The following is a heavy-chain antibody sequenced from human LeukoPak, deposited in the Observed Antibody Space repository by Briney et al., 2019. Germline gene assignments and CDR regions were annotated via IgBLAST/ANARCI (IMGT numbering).Heavy chain of an antibody. V-gene: IGHV3-7*01. J-gene: IGHJ4*02. CDR1: GFTFSSYS. CDR3: AKVKSLIVVVITLFDY. D-gene: IGHD3-22*01. CDR2: IKQDGSEK. Sequence: GGSLRLSCAASGFTFSSYSMNWVRQAPGKGLEWVANIKQDGSEKNYVDSVKGRFTISRDNAKKSLYLQMNSLRAEDTAVYYCAKVKSLIVVVITLFDYWGQGTLVTVSS.